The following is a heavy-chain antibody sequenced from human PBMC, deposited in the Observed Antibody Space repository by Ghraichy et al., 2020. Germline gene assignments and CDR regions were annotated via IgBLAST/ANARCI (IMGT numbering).Heavy chain of an antibody. Sequence: GGSLRLSCAASGFTFSSYAMHWVRQAPGKGLEWVAVISYDGSNKYYADSVKGRFTISRDNSKNTLYLQVNSLRAEDTAVYFCARDIRAMSSGTYFQHWSQGTLVTVSS. D-gene: IGHD1-1*01. CDR2: ISYDGSNK. CDR1: GFTFSSYA. V-gene: IGHV3-30*04. J-gene: IGHJ1*01. CDR3: ARDIRAMSSGTYFQH.